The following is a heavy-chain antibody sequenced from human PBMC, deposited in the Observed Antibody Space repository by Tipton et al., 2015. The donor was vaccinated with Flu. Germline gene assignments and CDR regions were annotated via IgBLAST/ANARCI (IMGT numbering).Heavy chain of an antibody. CDR3: ARDPGSRMFGP. CDR1: GGSISSSNYY. Sequence: TLSLTCTVSGGSISSSNYYWGWIRQPPGKGLEWIGSIYYSGSTYYNPSLKSRVTISVDTSKDQFSLKLTSVTAADTAVYYCARDPGSRMFGPWGQGTLVTVSS. CDR2: IYYSGST. V-gene: IGHV4-39*07. J-gene: IGHJ5*02. D-gene: IGHD6-13*01.